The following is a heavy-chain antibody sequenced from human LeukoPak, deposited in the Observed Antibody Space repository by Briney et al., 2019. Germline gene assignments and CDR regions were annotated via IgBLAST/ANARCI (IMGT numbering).Heavy chain of an antibody. CDR2: ISWNSGSI. V-gene: IGHV3-9*01. Sequence: GGSLRLSCAASGFTFDDYAMHWVRQAPGKGLEWVSGISWNSGSIGYADSVKGRFTISRDNAKNSLYLQMNSLRAEDTALYYCAKSGLAAVAGEHDYWGQGTLVTVSS. CDR1: GFTFDDYA. CDR3: AKSGLAAVAGEHDY. J-gene: IGHJ4*02. D-gene: IGHD6-19*01.